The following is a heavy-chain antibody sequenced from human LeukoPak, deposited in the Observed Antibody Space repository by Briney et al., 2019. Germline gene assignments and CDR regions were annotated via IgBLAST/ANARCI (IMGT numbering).Heavy chain of an antibody. CDR2: IYSGGTT. V-gene: IGHV3-53*01. Sequence: GGSLRLSCEASGFTVSSNHMTWVRQAPGKGLEWVSIIYSGGTTYYADSVRGRFTISRDNSKNTLYLQMNSLRAEDTAVYYCARDEAASWYGHYYYYMDVWGKGTTVTVSS. J-gene: IGHJ6*03. CDR1: GFTVSSNH. D-gene: IGHD6-13*01. CDR3: ARDEAASWYGHYYYYMDV.